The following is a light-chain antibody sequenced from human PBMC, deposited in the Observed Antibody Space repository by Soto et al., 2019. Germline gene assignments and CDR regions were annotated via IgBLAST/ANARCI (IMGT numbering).Light chain of an antibody. J-gene: IGKJ5*01. V-gene: IGKV3-11*01. CDR1: QSVSSY. CDR2: DAS. Sequence: EIVLTQSPATLSLSPGERATLSCRASQSVSSYLAWYQHKHGQAPTLLIYDASTRATGIQARFSGRWSGTDFTLTISSLEPEDVAYYYRQQRSTWITFGQGTRLEIK. CDR3: QQRSTWIT.